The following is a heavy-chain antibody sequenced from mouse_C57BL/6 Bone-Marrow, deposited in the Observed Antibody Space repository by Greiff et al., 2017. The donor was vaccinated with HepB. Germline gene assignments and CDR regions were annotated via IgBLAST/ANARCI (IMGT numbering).Heavy chain of an antibody. D-gene: IGHD1-1*01. CDR3: ARVTTVAHYWYFDV. J-gene: IGHJ1*03. CDR2: INPNYGTT. CDR1: GYSFTDYN. V-gene: IGHV1-39*01. Sequence: VQLQQSGPEPVKPGASVKISCKASGYSFTDYNMNWVKQSNGKSLEWIGVINPNYGTTSYNQKFKGKATLTVDQSSSTAYMQLNSLTSEDSAVYYCARVTTVAHYWYFDVWGTGTTVTVSS.